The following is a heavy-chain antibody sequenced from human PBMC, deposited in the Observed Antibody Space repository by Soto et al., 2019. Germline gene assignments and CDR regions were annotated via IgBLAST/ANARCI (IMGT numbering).Heavy chain of an antibody. V-gene: IGHV3-53*01. D-gene: IGHD1-26*01. J-gene: IGHJ4*02. Sequence: PGGALSLSCQASSFTVSDKHMNWVRQARGKGVEWVSVIYSGDNTYYADSVKGRFTISRDNSRKTLYLQMNSQRDEDTAGYYCARDSSSVGSIGYWGQGSLVTVSS. CDR2: IYSGDNT. CDR3: ARDSSSVGSIGY. CDR1: SFTVSDKH.